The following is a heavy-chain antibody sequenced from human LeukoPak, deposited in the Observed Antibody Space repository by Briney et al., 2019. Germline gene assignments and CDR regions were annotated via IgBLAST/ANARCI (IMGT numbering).Heavy chain of an antibody. CDR3: ARGPWWWELFY. J-gene: IGHJ4*02. CDR2: IYYSGST. D-gene: IGHD1-26*01. V-gene: IGHV4-59*12. Sequence: PSETLSLTCTVSGGSISSYYWSWIRQPPGKGLEWIGYIYYSGSTNYNPSLKSRVTISVDTSKNQFSLKLSSVTAADTAVYYCARGPWWWELFYWGQGTLVTVSS. CDR1: GGSISSYY.